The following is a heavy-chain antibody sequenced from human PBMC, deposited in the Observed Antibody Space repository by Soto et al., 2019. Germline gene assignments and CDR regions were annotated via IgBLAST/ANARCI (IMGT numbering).Heavy chain of an antibody. Sequence: QVQLVESGGGLVKPGGSLRLSCAASGFTFSDYYMSWIRQAPGQGLEWVSYISSSSSYTNYADSVKGRFTISRDNAKNSLYLQRNSLIADDTAVYYCARVGLTERRGNWFAPWGQGTLVTVSS. J-gene: IGHJ5*02. CDR1: GFTFSDYY. CDR2: ISSSSSYT. D-gene: IGHD1-1*01. V-gene: IGHV3-11*06. CDR3: ARVGLTERRGNWFAP.